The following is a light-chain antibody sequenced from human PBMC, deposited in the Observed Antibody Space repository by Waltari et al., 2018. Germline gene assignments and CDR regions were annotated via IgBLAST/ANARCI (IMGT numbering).Light chain of an antibody. J-gene: IGLJ3*02. CDR2: VNSDGSH. CDR1: SGHSSNV. Sequence: QLVLTQSPSASASLGASVKLTCTLSSGHSSNVVAWLQQRPEKGPRYRMKVNSDGSHSKGDEIPDRFSGSSSWAERYLTISSLQSEDEADYYCQTGGHGTWVFGGGTKLTVL. V-gene: IGLV4-69*01. CDR3: QTGGHGTWV.